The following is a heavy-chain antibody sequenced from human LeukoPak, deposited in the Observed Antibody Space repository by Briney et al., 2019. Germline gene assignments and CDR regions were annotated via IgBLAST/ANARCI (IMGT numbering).Heavy chain of an antibody. V-gene: IGHV3-7*01. CDR1: GFVFNSYW. CDR3: ASAMGYSYGFIPFGFADQYYFDY. Sequence: PGGSLRLSCAASGFVFNSYWMSWVRQAPGKGLEWVAIIKEDGSQTYYADSVKGRFTISRDNAKNSLYLQMESLRVEDTAVYYCASAMGYSYGFIPFGFADQYYFDYWGQGTLVTVSS. D-gene: IGHD5-18*01. CDR2: IKEDGSQT. J-gene: IGHJ4*02.